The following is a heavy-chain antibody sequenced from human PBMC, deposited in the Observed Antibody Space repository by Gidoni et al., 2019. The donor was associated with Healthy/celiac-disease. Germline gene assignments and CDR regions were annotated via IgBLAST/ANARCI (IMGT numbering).Heavy chain of an antibody. CDR1: GFPFSDYY. Sequence: VQLVESGGGLVKPGGSLRLSCAASGFPFSDYYMSWIRQAPGKGLGGVSYISSIGSTIYYADSVKGRFTISRDNAKNSLYLQMNSLRAEDTAVYYCARDSRIIAVAVDYWGQGTLVTVSS. D-gene: IGHD6-19*01. V-gene: IGHV3-11*01. CDR3: ARDSRIIAVAVDY. CDR2: ISSIGSTI. J-gene: IGHJ4*02.